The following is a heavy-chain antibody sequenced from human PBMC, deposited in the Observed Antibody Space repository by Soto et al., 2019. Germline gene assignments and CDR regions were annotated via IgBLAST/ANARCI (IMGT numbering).Heavy chain of an antibody. Sequence: QVQLVESGGGVVQPGRSLRLSCAASGFTFSSYAMNWVRQAPGKGLEWVAVISYDGSNKYYADSVKGRFTISRDNSKSMLYLQMNGLRAEDTAVYYCAREEYGRMFFDYWGQGTLVTVSS. D-gene: IGHD6-6*01. V-gene: IGHV3-30-3*01. J-gene: IGHJ4*02. CDR3: AREEYGRMFFDY. CDR2: ISYDGSNK. CDR1: GFTFSSYA.